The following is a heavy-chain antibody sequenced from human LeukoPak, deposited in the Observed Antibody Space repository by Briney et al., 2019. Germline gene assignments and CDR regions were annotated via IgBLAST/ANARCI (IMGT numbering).Heavy chain of an antibody. CDR2: ISSTSIYK. CDR1: GFTFSSYS. J-gene: IGHJ4*02. Sequence: PGGSRRLSCAASGFTFSSYSMNWVRQAPGKGLEWVSSISSTSIYKYYTDSVKGRFTISRDNAKGSLFLQMNSLRAEDTAIYYCARDLRIYCTNGICRDDYFDNWGQGTLVTVSS. D-gene: IGHD2-8*01. CDR3: ARDLRIYCTNGICRDDYFDN. V-gene: IGHV3-21*01.